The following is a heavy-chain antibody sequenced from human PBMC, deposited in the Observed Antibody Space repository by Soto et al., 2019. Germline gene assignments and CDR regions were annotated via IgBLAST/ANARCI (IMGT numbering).Heavy chain of an antibody. CDR3: ASEYSYTMDV. Sequence: QVQLVESGGGLVRPGGSLRLSCEASGFTFRDYYMTWFRQAPGKGLEWLSYIDSSTTYTNNADSVKGRFTTSRDNAKTSLSLHMTSLPADATAIYYSASEYSYTMDVWGQGTMVTVSS. CDR1: GFTFRDYY. J-gene: IGHJ6*02. V-gene: IGHV3-11*05. CDR2: IDSSTTYT.